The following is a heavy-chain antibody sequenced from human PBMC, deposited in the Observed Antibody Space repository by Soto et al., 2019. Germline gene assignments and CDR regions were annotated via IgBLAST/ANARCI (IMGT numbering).Heavy chain of an antibody. D-gene: IGHD5-12*01. Sequence: PSETLSLTCTVSGVSINNYYWSWIRQSPGKGLEWIAYIYYDGTTNYNPSLKSRVVISMDTSKNQSSLKVKSVTAADTAFYYCVKDSGYVWFDPWGQGTLVTV. CDR3: VKDSGYVWFDP. CDR1: GVSINNYY. V-gene: IGHV4-59*12. CDR2: IYYDGTT. J-gene: IGHJ5*02.